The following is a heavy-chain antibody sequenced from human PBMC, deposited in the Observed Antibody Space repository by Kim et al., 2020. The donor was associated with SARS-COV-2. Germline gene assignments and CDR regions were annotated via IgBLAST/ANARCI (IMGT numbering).Heavy chain of an antibody. CDR2: ISAKGANYAT. CDR1: GFTFSASN. Sequence: GGSLRLSCAASGFTFSASNIHWVRQASGKGLAWVGRISAKGANYATAYAASVKGRFTISRDDSKNTAYLQMNSLKTEDTAVYYCTATKVTSPTADPWGQGTLVTVSA. D-gene: IGHD2-21*02. CDR3: TATKVTSPTADP. V-gene: IGHV3-73*01. J-gene: IGHJ5*02.